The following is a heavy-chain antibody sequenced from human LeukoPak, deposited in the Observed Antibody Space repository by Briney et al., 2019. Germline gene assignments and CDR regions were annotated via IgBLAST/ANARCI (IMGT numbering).Heavy chain of an antibody. Sequence: PGGSLRLSCAASGFTFDDYTMHWVRQAPGKGLEWVSLISWDGGSTYYADSVKGRFTISRDNSKNSLYLQMNSLRTEDTALYYCAKGFRYCSGGSCYSDYYYYMDVWGKGTTVTISS. V-gene: IGHV3-43*01. CDR2: ISWDGGST. CDR1: GFTFDDYT. CDR3: AKGFRYCSGGSCYSDYYYYMDV. D-gene: IGHD2-15*01. J-gene: IGHJ6*03.